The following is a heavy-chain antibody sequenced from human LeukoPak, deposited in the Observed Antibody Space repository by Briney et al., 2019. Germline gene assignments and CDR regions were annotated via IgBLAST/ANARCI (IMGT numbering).Heavy chain of an antibody. Sequence: SETLSLTCSVSGDSINSNYWSWMRQPPGKGLEWIGYIYYGGSTDYNPSLKSRVSMSVDTSKNLFSLNLSSVTAADTAVYHCARLLAGCPGGRCRAHFDYWGQGTLVTVSS. D-gene: IGHD2-15*01. CDR1: GDSINSNY. J-gene: IGHJ4*02. CDR3: ARLLAGCPGGRCRAHFDY. V-gene: IGHV4-59*01. CDR2: IYYGGST.